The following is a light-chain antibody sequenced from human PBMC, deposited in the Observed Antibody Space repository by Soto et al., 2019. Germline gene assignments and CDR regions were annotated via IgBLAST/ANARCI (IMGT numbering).Light chain of an antibody. CDR2: AAS. CDR1: QSISSY. J-gene: IGKJ1*01. V-gene: IGKV1-39*01. CDR3: QQSYSTTWT. Sequence: DIQLTQSPSSLSASVGDRVTITCRASQSISSYLNWYQQKPGKAPKLLIYAASSLQSGVPSRFSGSGSGTDFTLTISSLQPEDFATYSCQQSYSTTWTLGQGPKVDIK.